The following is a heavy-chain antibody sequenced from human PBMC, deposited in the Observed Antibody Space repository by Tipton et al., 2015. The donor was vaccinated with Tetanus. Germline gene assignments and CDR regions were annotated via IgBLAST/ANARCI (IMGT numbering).Heavy chain of an antibody. V-gene: IGHV4-61*08. CDR1: GASIRGSGFF. D-gene: IGHD2-8*01. CDR2: VYYSGNS. J-gene: IGHJ4*02. Sequence: TLSLTCTVSGASIRGSGFFWNWVRQHPEKGLEWIGYVYYSGNSISNPSFRSRVTMSVDTSRTLFSLTLIAVTAADTAVYFCARGLIDDFLGSRIYFDSWGPGTLVTVSS. CDR3: ARGLIDDFLGSRIYFDS.